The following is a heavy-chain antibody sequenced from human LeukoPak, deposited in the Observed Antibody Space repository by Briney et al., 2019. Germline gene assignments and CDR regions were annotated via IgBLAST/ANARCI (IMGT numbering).Heavy chain of an antibody. D-gene: IGHD1-26*01. Sequence: ASVKVSFKASGSTFTGYYMHWVRQAPGQPLEWMGWINGNSGDTNYAQKIQGRDTMTRDTSISTAYLELSGLRSDDTAVYYCARGAGAIARAFDIWGQGTMVTVSS. CDR1: GSTFTGYY. CDR2: INGNSGDT. V-gene: IGHV1-2*02. CDR3: ARGAGAIARAFDI. J-gene: IGHJ3*02.